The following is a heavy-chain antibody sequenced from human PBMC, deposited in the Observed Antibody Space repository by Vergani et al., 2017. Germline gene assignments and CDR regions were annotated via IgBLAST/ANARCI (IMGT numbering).Heavy chain of an antibody. V-gene: IGHV3-74*01. CDR1: GFTFSSYW. CDR2: INSDGGST. CDR3: AREYVRGVIDRADACGF. J-gene: IGHJ3*01. Sequence: EVQLVESGGGLVQPGGSLRLSCAASGFTFSSYWMHWVRQAPGKGLVWVSRINSDGGSTSYADSVKCRFTISRDNAKNTLYLQMNSLRAEDTAVYYCAREYVRGVIDRADACGFWGQGTMVTVSS. D-gene: IGHD3-10*01.